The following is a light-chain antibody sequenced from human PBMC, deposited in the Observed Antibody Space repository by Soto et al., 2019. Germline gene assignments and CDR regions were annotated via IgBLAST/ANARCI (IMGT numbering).Light chain of an antibody. J-gene: IGKJ4*01. Sequence: DIQMTQSPSSLSASVGDRVTITCQASQDITIYLNWYQQKPGKGPRLLISDASTLATGVTSRFSGSGSGRDFSFTITRLRREDVATYYCLQFDDLPLTFGGGTTLEIK. CDR3: LQFDDLPLT. CDR2: DAS. CDR1: QDITIY. V-gene: IGKV1-33*01.